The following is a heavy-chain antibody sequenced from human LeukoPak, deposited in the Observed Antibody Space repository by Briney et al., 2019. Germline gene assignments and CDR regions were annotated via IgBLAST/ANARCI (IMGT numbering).Heavy chain of an antibody. J-gene: IGHJ5*02. CDR1: GGSINGNY. D-gene: IGHD2-21*02. CDR3: ARVFRGAVTANWLDL. V-gene: IGHV4-59*01. CDR2: IYDEGTT. Sequence: SETLSLTCSVSGGSINGNYWTWIRQPPGKGLEWIGNIYDEGTTNYNPSLESRLTMSIDTSASHFSLTLRSVTAADTAVYYCARVFRGAVTANWLDLWGQGTLVSVSS.